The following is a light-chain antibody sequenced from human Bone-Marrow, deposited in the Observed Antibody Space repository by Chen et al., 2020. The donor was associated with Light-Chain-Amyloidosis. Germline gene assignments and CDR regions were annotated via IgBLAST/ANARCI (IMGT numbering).Light chain of an antibody. V-gene: IGLV2-14*01. CDR3: SSFTITNTLV. CDR2: AVT. Sequence: QSALTQHASVSGSPGQSITISCTGTSSDVGGDNHVSWYQQHPDKAPKLMIYAVTTRPSWVLARFSGSKSNNTVSLTISGLQNEVEADYFCSSFTITNTLVFGSGTRVTVL. J-gene: IGLJ1*01. CDR1: SSDVGGDNH.